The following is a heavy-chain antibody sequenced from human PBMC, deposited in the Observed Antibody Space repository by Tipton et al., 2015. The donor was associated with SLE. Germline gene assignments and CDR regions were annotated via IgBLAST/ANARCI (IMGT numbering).Heavy chain of an antibody. J-gene: IGHJ6*02. CDR3: VRGGHFVAPRGMPFLYYGLDF. Sequence: SLRLSCAASGFTFSSHWMNWVRQAPGKGLEWVANIKQDGSEKYYMDSVKGRLTISRDNAKNSLYLQMNSLRVEDTAVYYCVRGGHFVAPRGMPFLYYGLDFWVQGTSVNVSS. V-gene: IGHV3-7*01. D-gene: IGHD2-15*01. CDR2: IKQDGSEK. CDR1: GFTFSSHW.